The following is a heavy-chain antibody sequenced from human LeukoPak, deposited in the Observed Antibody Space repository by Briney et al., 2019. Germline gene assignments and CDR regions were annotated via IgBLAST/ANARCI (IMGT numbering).Heavy chain of an antibody. Sequence: GASVKVSCKASGYAFTSYAMHWVRQAPGQRLEWMGWINAGNGNTKYSQKFQGRVTITRDTSASTAYMELSSLRSEDTAAYYCASPRLGTWIQLWAFDYWGQGTLVTVSS. CDR1: GYAFTSYA. V-gene: IGHV1-3*01. CDR2: INAGNGNT. D-gene: IGHD5-18*01. CDR3: ASPRLGTWIQLWAFDY. J-gene: IGHJ4*02.